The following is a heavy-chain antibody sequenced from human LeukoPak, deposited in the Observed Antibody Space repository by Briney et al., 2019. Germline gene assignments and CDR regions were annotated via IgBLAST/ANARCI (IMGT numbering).Heavy chain of an antibody. CDR1: GASISNYY. D-gene: IGHD3-10*01. CDR2: IYNSGRT. J-gene: IGHJ4*02. Sequence: SETLSLTCTVSGASISNYYWTWIRQPAGKGLEWIGYIYNSGRTTYNPSLKSRVTISVDTSKNQFSLKLSSVTDADTAVYYCARMHYGPLAIDYWGQGTLVTVSS. CDR3: ARMHYGPLAIDY. V-gene: IGHV4-59*01.